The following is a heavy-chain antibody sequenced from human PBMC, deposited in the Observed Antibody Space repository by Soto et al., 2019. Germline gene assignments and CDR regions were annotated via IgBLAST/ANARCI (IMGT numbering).Heavy chain of an antibody. Sequence: QVQLVQSGAEVKKPGASVKVSCKASGYTFIGYYIHWVRQAPGQGLEWMGRVNPRSGDTTYAHKFQGRLTMTRDTSIRTAYMELSSLRSDDTAVYYCGRDGVGATPLRWFDPWGQGSLVTVSS. D-gene: IGHD1-26*01. CDR2: VNPRSGDT. V-gene: IGHV1-2*06. CDR1: GYTFIGYY. CDR3: GRDGVGATPLRWFDP. J-gene: IGHJ5*02.